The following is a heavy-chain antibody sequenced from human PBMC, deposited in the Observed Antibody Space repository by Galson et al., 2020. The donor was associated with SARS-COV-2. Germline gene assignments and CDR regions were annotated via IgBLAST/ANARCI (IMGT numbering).Heavy chain of an antibody. V-gene: IGHV4-61*02. Sequence: SETLSLTCTVSGGSITRGRYYWIWIRQPAGQGLEWIGRITTSGSTNYNPSLKSRLTISLYTSTTHFPLKMCSVTAADTAGCYCSREVDPSVMVEERTYDAFYGSEVWGQGTTVAVCS. D-gene: IGHD2-21*01. J-gene: IGHJ6*02. CDR2: ITTSGST. CDR1: GGSITRGRYY. CDR3: SREVDPSVMVEERTYDAFYGSEV.